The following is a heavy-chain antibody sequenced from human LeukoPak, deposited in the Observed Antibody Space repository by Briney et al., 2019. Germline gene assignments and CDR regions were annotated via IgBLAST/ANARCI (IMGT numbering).Heavy chain of an antibody. D-gene: IGHD3-3*01. CDR2: TNPNSGGT. CDR3: ARYARFLEWLPYDY. Sequence: ASVKVSCKASGYTFTGYYMHWVRQAPGQGLEWMGWTNPNSGGTNYAQKFQGRVTMTRDTSISTAYMELSRLRSDDTAVYYCARYARFLEWLPYDYWGQGTLVTVSS. CDR1: GYTFTGYY. V-gene: IGHV1-2*02. J-gene: IGHJ4*02.